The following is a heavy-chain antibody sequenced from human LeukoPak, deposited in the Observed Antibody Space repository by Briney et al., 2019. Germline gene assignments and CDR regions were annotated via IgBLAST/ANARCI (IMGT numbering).Heavy chain of an antibody. CDR1: GFTFSSYG. J-gene: IGHJ5*02. CDR2: IRYDGSNK. CDR3: AKAPTEIGGWFDP. Sequence: GGSLRLSCAASGFTFSSYGMHWVRQAPGKGLEWVAFIRYDGSNKYYADSVKGRFTISRDNSKNTLYLQMNSLRAEDTAVYYCAKAPTEIGGWFDPWGQGTLVTVSS. V-gene: IGHV3-30*02. D-gene: IGHD3-16*01.